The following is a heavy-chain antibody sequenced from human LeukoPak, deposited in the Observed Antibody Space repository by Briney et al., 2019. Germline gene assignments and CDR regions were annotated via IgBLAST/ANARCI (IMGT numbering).Heavy chain of an antibody. Sequence: SETLSLTCAVYGGSFSGYYWSWIRQPPGKGLEWIGEINHSGSTNYNPSLKSRVTISVDTSKNQFSLKLSSVTAADTAVYYCAGVEMATIKAFDIWGQGTMVTVSS. CDR3: AGVEMATIKAFDI. CDR2: INHSGST. CDR1: GGSFSGYY. J-gene: IGHJ3*02. V-gene: IGHV4-34*01. D-gene: IGHD5-24*01.